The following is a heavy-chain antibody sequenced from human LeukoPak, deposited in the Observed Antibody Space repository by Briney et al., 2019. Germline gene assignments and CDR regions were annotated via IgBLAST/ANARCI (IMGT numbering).Heavy chain of an antibody. CDR2: INHSGST. V-gene: IGHV4-34*01. Sequence: PSETLSLTCAVYGGSFSGYYWSWIRQPPGKGLEWIGEINHSGSTNYNPSLKSRVTISVDTSKNQFSLKLSSVTAADTAVCYCARGPRVLDYWGQGTLVTVSS. CDR1: GGSFSGYY. CDR3: ARGPRVLDY. J-gene: IGHJ4*02.